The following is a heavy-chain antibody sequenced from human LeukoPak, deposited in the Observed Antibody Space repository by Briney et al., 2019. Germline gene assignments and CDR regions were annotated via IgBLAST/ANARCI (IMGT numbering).Heavy chain of an antibody. CDR2: INPNSGGT. J-gene: IGHJ5*02. CDR3: ARAVAAAGTTYNWFDP. D-gene: IGHD6-13*01. CDR1: GYTFTGYY. V-gene: IGHV1-2*02. Sequence: ASVKVSCKASGYTFTGYYMHWVRQAPGQGLEWMGWINPNSGGTNFAQKFQGRVTMTRDTSISTAYMELTRLRSDDTAVYYCARAVAAAGTTYNWFDPWGQGTLVTVSS.